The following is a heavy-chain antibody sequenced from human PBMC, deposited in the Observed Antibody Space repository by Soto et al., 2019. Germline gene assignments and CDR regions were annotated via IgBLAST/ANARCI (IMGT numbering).Heavy chain of an antibody. V-gene: IGHV1-18*01. CDR1: GYTFTSYG. D-gene: IGHD3-22*01. Sequence: QVQLVQSGAEVKKPGASVKVSCKASGYTFTSYGISWVRQAPGQGLEWMGWISAYNGNTNYAQKRQGRVTMTTDTSTNTAYMELRSLRSDDTAVYYCARAPDRSGPQVDAFDIWGQGTMVTVSS. J-gene: IGHJ3*02. CDR2: ISAYNGNT. CDR3: ARAPDRSGPQVDAFDI.